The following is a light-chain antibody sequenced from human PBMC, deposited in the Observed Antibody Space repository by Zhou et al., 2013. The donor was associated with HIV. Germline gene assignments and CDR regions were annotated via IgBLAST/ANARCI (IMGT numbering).Light chain of an antibody. Sequence: DIQMTQSPSSLSASVGDRVTITCQASQDISNYLNWYQQKPGKAPNLLIYDASNLETGVPSRFSGSGFGTDFTLTITNLQPEDFATYFCQQSYSLPVTFGQGTKIDIK. CDR1: QDISNY. V-gene: IGKV1-33*01. CDR3: QQSYSLPVT. CDR2: DAS. J-gene: IGKJ2*01.